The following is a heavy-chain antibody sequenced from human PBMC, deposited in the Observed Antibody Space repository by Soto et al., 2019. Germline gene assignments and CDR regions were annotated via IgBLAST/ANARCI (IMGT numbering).Heavy chain of an antibody. J-gene: IGHJ4*02. CDR2: INNDGDSA. CDR1: GFTFSSYW. Sequence: EVQLVESGGGLIQPGGSLRLSCAASGFTFSSYWMHWVRQAPGKGLVWVSRINNDGDSANYADSVKGRFTVSRDNAKNKLYLQMDSLRAEDTAVYYCASGGCSGGTCYLSIVDWGQGTLVTVSS. CDR3: ASGGCSGGTCYLSIVD. V-gene: IGHV3-74*01. D-gene: IGHD2-15*01.